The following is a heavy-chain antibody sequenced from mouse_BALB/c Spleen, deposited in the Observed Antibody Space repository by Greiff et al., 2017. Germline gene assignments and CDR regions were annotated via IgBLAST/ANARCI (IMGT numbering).Heavy chain of an antibody. CDR3: ARRMITTFAY. V-gene: IGHV5-6*01. Sequence: EVQLVESGGDLVKPGGSLKLSCAASGFTFSSYGMSWVRQTPDKRLEWVATISSGGSYTYYPDSVKGRFTLSRDNAKNTLYLQMSSLKSEDTAMYYCARRMITTFAYWGQGTLVTVSA. D-gene: IGHD2-4*01. CDR2: ISSGGSYT. J-gene: IGHJ3*01. CDR1: GFTFSSYG.